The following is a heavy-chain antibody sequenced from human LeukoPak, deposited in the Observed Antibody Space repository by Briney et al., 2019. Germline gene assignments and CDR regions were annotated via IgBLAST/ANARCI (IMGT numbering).Heavy chain of an antibody. Sequence: PGGSLRLSCAASGFTFSSYAMSWVRQAPGEGLEWVSTFSGTSSTSYADAVKGRVTISRDNSKNTLYLQLNSLRAEDTAVYYCAKLKQWQPQRYFFEYWGQGALVTVAS. CDR1: GFTFSSYA. J-gene: IGHJ4*02. D-gene: IGHD6-19*01. CDR2: FSGTSST. CDR3: AKLKQWQPQRYFFEY. V-gene: IGHV3-23*01.